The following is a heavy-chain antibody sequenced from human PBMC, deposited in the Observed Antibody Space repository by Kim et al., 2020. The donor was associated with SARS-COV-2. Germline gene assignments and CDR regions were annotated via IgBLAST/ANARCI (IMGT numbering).Heavy chain of an antibody. D-gene: IGHD6-13*01. J-gene: IGHJ4*02. CDR3: ARDFAIAAAGEHF. Sequence: YADSVKGRFTISRDNSKNTLYLQMNSLRAEDTAVYYCARDFAIAAAGEHFWGQGTLVTVSS. V-gene: IGHV3-33*01.